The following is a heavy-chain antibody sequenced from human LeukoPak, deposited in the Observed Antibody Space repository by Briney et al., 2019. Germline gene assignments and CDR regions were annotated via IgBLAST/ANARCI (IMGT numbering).Heavy chain of an antibody. V-gene: IGHV3-30*02. CDR3: ARNLGGGYYYYYMDV. CDR1: GFTFSSYG. J-gene: IGHJ6*03. D-gene: IGHD3-16*01. CDR2: IRYDGSNK. Sequence: GGSLRLSCAASGFTFSSYGMHWVRQAPGKGLEWVAFIRYDGSNKYYADSVKGRFTISRDNSKNTLYLQMNSLRAEDTAVYYCARNLGGGYYYYYMDVWGKGTTVTISS.